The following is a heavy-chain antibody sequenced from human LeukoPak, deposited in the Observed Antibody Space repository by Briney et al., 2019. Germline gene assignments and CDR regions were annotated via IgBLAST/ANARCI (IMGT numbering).Heavy chain of an antibody. CDR2: IYGSGST. D-gene: IGHD1-26*01. CDR1: GDSISSHY. V-gene: IGHV4-4*07. J-gene: IGHJ4*02. CDR3: ARGAPSGSYSVFDY. Sequence: PSETLSLTCTVSGDSISSHYWSWIRQPAGKGLEWIGRIYGSGSTIYNPSLRSRVTMSLDTSKNQFSLKLSSVTAADTAVYYCARGAPSGSYSVFDYWGQGTLVTVSS.